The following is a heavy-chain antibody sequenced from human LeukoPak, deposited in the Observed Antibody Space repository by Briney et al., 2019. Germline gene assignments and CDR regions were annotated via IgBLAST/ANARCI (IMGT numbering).Heavy chain of an antibody. CDR3: ARDLRSGGDY. CDR1: GGSVSSYY. Sequence: SETLSLTCTVSGGSVSSYYWSWIRQPPGKGLDWIGYIYYSGSTNYNPSLKSRVTISVDTSKNHFSLKLSSVTAADTAVYFCARDLRSGGDYWGQGTLVTVSS. D-gene: IGHD3-10*01. CDR2: IYYSGST. V-gene: IGHV4-59*02. J-gene: IGHJ4*02.